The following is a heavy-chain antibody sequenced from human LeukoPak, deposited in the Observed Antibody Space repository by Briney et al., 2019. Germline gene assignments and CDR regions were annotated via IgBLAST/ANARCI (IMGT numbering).Heavy chain of an antibody. Sequence: GASVKVSCKASGGTFSSYAISWVRQAPGQGLEWMGGIIPIFGTANYAQKFQGRVTITADESTSTAYMELSSLRSEDTAVYYCARAGEKYCTNGVCSSFDYWGQGTLVTVSS. CDR3: ARAGEKYCTNGVCSSFDY. J-gene: IGHJ4*02. CDR2: IIPIFGTA. V-gene: IGHV1-69*13. D-gene: IGHD2-8*01. CDR1: GGTFSSYA.